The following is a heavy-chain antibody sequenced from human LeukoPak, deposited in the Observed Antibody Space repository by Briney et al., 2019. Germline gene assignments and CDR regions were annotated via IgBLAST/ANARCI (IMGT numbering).Heavy chain of an antibody. CDR3: ARHRRRATGGFDY. V-gene: IGHV4-39*01. CDR1: GGSISSSSYY. D-gene: IGHD1-14*01. CDR2: IYYSGST. J-gene: IGHJ4*02. Sequence: SETLSLTCTVSGGSISSSSYYWGWIRQPPGKGLEWIGSIYYSGSTYYNPSLKSRVTISVDTSKNQFPLKLSSATAADTAVYYCARHRRRATGGFDYWGQGTLVTVSS.